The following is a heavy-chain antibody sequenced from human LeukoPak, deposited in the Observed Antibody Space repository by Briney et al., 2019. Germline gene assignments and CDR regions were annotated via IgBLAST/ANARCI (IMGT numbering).Heavy chain of an antibody. CDR3: AKVNPLYYYDSSGYYEYYFDY. CDR1: GFTFSSYG. D-gene: IGHD3-22*01. Sequence: PGRSLRLSCAASGFTFSSYGMHWVRQAPGKGLEWVAVISYDGSNKYYADSVKGRFTISRDNSKNTLYLQMNSLRAEDTAVYYCAKVNPLYYYDSSGYYEYYFDYWGQGTLVTVSS. J-gene: IGHJ4*02. CDR2: ISYDGSNK. V-gene: IGHV3-30*18.